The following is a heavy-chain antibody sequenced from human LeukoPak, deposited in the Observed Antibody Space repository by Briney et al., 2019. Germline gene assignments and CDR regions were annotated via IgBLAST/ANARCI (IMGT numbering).Heavy chain of an antibody. Sequence: GSLRLSCAASGFTFSSYAMNWVRQAPGKGLEWVSTISGSGGNTYYADSVKGRFTISRDNSKNTLYLQMNSLRVEDTAVYYCAKDRYSGYDYAYYYYGMDVWGQGTTVTVSS. V-gene: IGHV3-23*01. CDR1: GFTFSSYA. CDR2: ISGSGGNT. J-gene: IGHJ6*02. D-gene: IGHD5-12*01. CDR3: AKDRYSGYDYAYYYYGMDV.